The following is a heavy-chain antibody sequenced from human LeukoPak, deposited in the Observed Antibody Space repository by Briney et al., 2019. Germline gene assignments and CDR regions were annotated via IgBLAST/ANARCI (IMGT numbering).Heavy chain of an antibody. J-gene: IGHJ4*02. CDR2: INPNSGGT. Sequence: ASVKVSCKTSGYTFTGYYMHWVRQAPGQGPEWMGWINPNSGGTNYAQKFQGRVTMTRDTSISTAYMELSSLRSDDTAVYYCARVDRYYDSSGSFDYWGQGTLVTVSS. V-gene: IGHV1-2*02. CDR1: GYTFTGYY. D-gene: IGHD3-22*01. CDR3: ARVDRYYDSSGSFDY.